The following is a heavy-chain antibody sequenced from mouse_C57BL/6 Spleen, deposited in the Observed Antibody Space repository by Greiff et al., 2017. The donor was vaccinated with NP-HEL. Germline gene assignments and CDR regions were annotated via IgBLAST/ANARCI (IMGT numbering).Heavy chain of an antibody. CDR3: TGGYGSSYEGYFDY. D-gene: IGHD1-1*01. Sequence: EVMLVESGGGLVQPGGSMKLSCVASGFTFSNYWMNWVRQSPEKGLEWVAQIRLKSDNYATHYAESVKGRFTISRDDSKSSVYLQMNNLRAEDTGIYYCTGGYGSSYEGYFDYWGQGTTLTVSS. V-gene: IGHV6-3*01. CDR1: GFTFSNYW. CDR2: IRLKSDNYAT. J-gene: IGHJ2*01.